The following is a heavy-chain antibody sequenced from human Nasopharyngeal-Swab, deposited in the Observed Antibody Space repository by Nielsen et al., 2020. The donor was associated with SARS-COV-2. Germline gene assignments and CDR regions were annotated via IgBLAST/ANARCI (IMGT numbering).Heavy chain of an antibody. CDR3: ASVTTVAYYYYGMDV. CDR2: IYSGGST. V-gene: IGHV3-53*01. J-gene: IGHJ6*02. D-gene: IGHD4-11*01. Sequence: GESLKISCAASGFTVSSNYMSWVRQAPGKGLEWVSVIYSGGSTYYAESVKGRFTISRDNAKNTLYLQMNSLRAEDTAVYYCASVTTVAYYYYGMDVWGQGTTVTVSS. CDR1: GFTVSSNY.